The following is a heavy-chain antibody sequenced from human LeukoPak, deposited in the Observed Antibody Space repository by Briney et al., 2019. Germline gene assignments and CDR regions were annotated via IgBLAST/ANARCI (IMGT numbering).Heavy chain of an antibody. CDR3: ARGADGVSSNSRGWFDP. V-gene: IGHV3-21*01. D-gene: IGHD2-15*01. J-gene: IGHJ5*02. Sequence: GGSLRLSCAASGFTFNRYNMNWVRRAPGKGLEWVSSISTSSSYIYYADSVRGRFTSSRDNAKNSLYLQMNSLRAEDTAVYSCARGADGVSSNSRGWFDPWGKGTLVTVSS. CDR2: ISTSSSYI. CDR1: GFTFNRYN.